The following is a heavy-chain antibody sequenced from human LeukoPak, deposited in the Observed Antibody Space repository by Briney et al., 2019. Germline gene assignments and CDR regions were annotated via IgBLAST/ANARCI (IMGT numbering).Heavy chain of an antibody. CDR1: GFTFDDYA. CDR2: ISWNSGSI. CDR3: ASGPYGGNSLLDY. Sequence: GGSLRLSCAASGFTFDDYAMHWVRQAPGKGLEWVSGISWNSGSIGYADSVKGRFTISRDNAKNSLYLQMNSLRAEDTALYYCASGPYGGNSLLDYWGQGTLVTVSS. D-gene: IGHD4-23*01. V-gene: IGHV3-9*01. J-gene: IGHJ4*02.